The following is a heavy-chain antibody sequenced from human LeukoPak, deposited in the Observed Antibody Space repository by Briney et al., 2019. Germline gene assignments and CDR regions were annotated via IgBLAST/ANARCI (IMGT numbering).Heavy chain of an antibody. Sequence: GRSLRLSCAASGFTFSSYGLHWVRQTPGKGLEWVAVIWSDGSNKYYADSVKGRFTISRDNSKNTLYLQMNSLRAEDTAVYYCARGSGSFSGGFDYWGQGTLVTVSS. V-gene: IGHV3-33*01. CDR1: GFTFSSYG. CDR3: ARGSGSFSGGFDY. J-gene: IGHJ4*02. CDR2: IWSDGSNK. D-gene: IGHD1-26*01.